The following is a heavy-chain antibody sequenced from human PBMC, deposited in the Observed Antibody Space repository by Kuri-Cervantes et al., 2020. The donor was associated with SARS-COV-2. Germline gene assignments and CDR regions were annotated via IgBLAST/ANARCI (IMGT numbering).Heavy chain of an antibody. CDR1: GGSFSGYY. CDR2: INHSGST. D-gene: IGHD3-9*01. J-gene: IGHJ4*02. Sequence: GSLRLSCAVYGGSFSGYYWSWIRQPPGKGLEWIGEINHSGSTNYNPSLKSRVTISVDTSKNQFSLKLSSVTAADTAVYYCARHPVYYDILTGYYTPYYFDYWGQGTLVTVS. CDR3: ARHPVYYDILTGYYTPYYFDY. V-gene: IGHV4-34*01.